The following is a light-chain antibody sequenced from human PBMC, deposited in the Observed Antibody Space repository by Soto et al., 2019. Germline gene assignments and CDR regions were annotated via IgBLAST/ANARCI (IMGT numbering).Light chain of an antibody. V-gene: IGKV1-39*01. CDR3: QQSYNTPPLT. CDR2: AAS. CDR1: QSITSY. Sequence: DIQMTQSPSSLSASVGDRVTITCRASQSITSYLNWYQQKPGKAPKLLIYAASSLQSGVPSRFRGGGSGTDFTLTISSLQPEDFATYYYQQSYNTPPLTLGGGTKVDIK. J-gene: IGKJ4*01.